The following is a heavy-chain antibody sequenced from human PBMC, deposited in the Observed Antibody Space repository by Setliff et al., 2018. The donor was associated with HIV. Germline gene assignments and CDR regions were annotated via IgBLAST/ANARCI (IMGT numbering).Heavy chain of an antibody. CDR2: IYYSGST. CDR1: DASISNYH. Sequence: SETLSLTCTVSDASISNYHWSWIRQPPGKGLEWIGYIYYSGSTNYNPSLKSRVTISIDTSTNQFSLKLSSVTAADTAVYYCARLFIPNYFDPWGQGTLVTV. D-gene: IGHD2-21*01. J-gene: IGHJ5*02. V-gene: IGHV4-59*08. CDR3: ARLFIPNYFDP.